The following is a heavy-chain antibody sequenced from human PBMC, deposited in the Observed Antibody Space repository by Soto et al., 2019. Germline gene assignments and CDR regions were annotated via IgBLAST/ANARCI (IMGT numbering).Heavy chain of an antibody. D-gene: IGHD3-10*01. Sequence: ETLSLTCTVSGGSISTYYWSWVRQPPGKGLEWIGYIYHSGSTNYNPSLESRVTMSVDTSKNQFSLKLSSVAAADTAVYYCARHNYGSGSTYFDYWGQGTLVTVSS. CDR2: IYHSGST. V-gene: IGHV4-59*08. J-gene: IGHJ4*02. CDR1: GGSISTYY. CDR3: ARHNYGSGSTYFDY.